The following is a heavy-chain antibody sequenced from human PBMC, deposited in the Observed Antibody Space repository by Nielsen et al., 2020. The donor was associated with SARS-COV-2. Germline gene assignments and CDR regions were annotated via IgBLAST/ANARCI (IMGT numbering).Heavy chain of an antibody. CDR1: GFTFSSYS. Sequence: GGSLRLSCAASGFTFSSYSMNWVRQAPGKGLEWVSSISSSSSYIYYADSVKGRFTISRDNAKNSLYLQMNSLRAEDTAVYYCARVGGSGSYYNSDDYWGQGTLVTVSS. J-gene: IGHJ4*02. CDR3: ARVGGSGSYYNSDDY. CDR2: ISSSSSYI. D-gene: IGHD3-10*01. V-gene: IGHV3-21*04.